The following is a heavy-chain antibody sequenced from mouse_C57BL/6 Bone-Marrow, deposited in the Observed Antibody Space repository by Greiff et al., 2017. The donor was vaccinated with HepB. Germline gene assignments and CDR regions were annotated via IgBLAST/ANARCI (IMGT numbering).Heavy chain of an antibody. CDR3: ARRGGDGPAWFAH. CDR1: GYNFLNYW. J-gene: IGHJ3*01. V-gene: IGHV1-7*01. CDR2: INPTTTST. Sequence: LVESGAELAKPGASVKMSCRASGYNFLNYWIHWIKQRPGQGLEWIGYINPTTTSTKYNQKFQDKATLTADKSSSTAYIQLISLTSEDSAVYYCARRGGDGPAWFAHWGQGTLVTVSA. D-gene: IGHD2-3*01.